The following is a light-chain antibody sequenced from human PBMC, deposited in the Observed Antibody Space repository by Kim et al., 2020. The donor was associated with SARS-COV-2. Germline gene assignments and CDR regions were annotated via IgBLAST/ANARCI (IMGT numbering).Light chain of an antibody. CDR1: NIGSKS. Sequence: SYELTQPLSVSVALGQTALITSEENNIGSKSVHWYQQRPGQTPLLIIYRDSERPSAIPDRFSGSTSGNTAALTISGAQVEDEGEYYCQVWDSNAAVFGGGTKLTVL. CDR2: RDS. J-gene: IGLJ3*02. CDR3: QVWDSNAAV. V-gene: IGLV3-9*01.